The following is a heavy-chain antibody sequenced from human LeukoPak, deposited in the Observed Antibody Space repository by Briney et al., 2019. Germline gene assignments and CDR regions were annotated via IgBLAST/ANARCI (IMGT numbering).Heavy chain of an antibody. D-gene: IGHD2-2*03. CDR3: AREVIGYCSSTSCYRASFDWFDP. J-gene: IGHJ5*02. CDR1: GYTFTGYY. Sequence: GASVKVSRKASGYTFTGYYMHWVRQAPGQGLEWMGWINPNSGGTNYAQKFQGRVTMTRDTSISTAYMELSRLRSDDTAVYYCAREVIGYCSSTSCYRASFDWFDPWGQGTLVTVSS. CDR2: INPNSGGT. V-gene: IGHV1-2*02.